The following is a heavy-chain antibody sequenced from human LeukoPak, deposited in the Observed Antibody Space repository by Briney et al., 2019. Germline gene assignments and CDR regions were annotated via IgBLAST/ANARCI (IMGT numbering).Heavy chain of an antibody. D-gene: IGHD3-9*01. CDR3: ARRPTYFGWRPSESPSYFDF. Sequence: GGSLRLSCAASGFTFSSYSMTWVRQAPGKGLEWVSSISSSSSYIYYADSVKGRFTISRDNAKNSLYLQMNSLRAEDTAVYYCARRPTYFGWRPSESPSYFDFWGQGTLVTVSS. J-gene: IGHJ4*02. CDR2: ISSSSSYI. CDR1: GFTFSSYS. V-gene: IGHV3-21*01.